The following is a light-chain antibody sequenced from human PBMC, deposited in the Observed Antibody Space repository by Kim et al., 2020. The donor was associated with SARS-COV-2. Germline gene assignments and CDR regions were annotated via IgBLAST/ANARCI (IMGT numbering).Light chain of an antibody. V-gene: IGLV2-14*01. CDR1: SSDVGGYNY. CDR3: SSYTSRSTVV. J-gene: IGLJ2*01. Sequence: QSALTQPASVSGSPGQSITISCTGTSSDVGGYNYVSWYQQQPGEAPKLMIYDVSKRPSGISNRFSGSKSGNTASLTVSGLQVEDEADYYCSSYTSRSTVVFGGGTQLTVL. CDR2: DVS.